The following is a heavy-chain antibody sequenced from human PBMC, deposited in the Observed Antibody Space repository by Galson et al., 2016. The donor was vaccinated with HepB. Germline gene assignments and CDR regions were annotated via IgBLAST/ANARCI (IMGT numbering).Heavy chain of an antibody. J-gene: IGHJ5*02. V-gene: IGHV3-23*01. CDR1: GFTFINYA. CDR3: AREGSLGAGRGNWFDP. D-gene: IGHD3-10*01. Sequence: SLRLSCAASGFTFINYAMSWVRQAPGKGLEWVSGISGTDGRTLYADSVKGRFTISRDNSKDTLYLQMNSLRVEDTAVYYCAREGSLGAGRGNWFDPWGQGILVTVSS. CDR2: ISGTDGRT.